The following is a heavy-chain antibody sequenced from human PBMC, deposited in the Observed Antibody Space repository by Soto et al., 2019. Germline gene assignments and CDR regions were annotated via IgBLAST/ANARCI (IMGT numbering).Heavy chain of an antibody. J-gene: IGHJ4*02. D-gene: IGHD5-12*01. Sequence: SETLSLTSTVSGGSISSYYWSWIRQPPGKGLEWIGYIYYSGSTNYNPSLKSRVTISLDTSKNQFSLKLSSVTAADTAVYYCAKVPSGYDPNFDDWGQGTLVTVSS. CDR3: AKVPSGYDPNFDD. CDR1: GGSISSYY. CDR2: IYYSGST. V-gene: IGHV4-59*08.